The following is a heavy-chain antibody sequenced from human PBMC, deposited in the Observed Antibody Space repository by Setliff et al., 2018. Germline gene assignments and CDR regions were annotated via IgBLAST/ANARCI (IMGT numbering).Heavy chain of an antibody. CDR1: GYTFTNYG. V-gene: IGHV1-18*01. CDR2: ISAYTGNT. J-gene: IGHJ4*02. Sequence: ASVKVSCKASGYTFTNYGISWVRQAPGQGLEWMGWISAYTGNTYYAQKFQGRLTMTTDTSTTTAYMELRSLRSDDTAVYYCSRLVRYCTRTSCQRASGDDYWGQGTLVTVYS. CDR3: SRLVRYCTRTSCQRASGDDY. D-gene: IGHD2-2*01.